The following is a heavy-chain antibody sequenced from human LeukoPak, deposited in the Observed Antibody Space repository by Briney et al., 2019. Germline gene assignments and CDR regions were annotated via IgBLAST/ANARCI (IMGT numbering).Heavy chain of an antibody. CDR3: ARDKIVGATYFDY. CDR1: GFTFSSYW. CDR2: IKQDGSEK. J-gene: IGHJ4*02. V-gene: IGHV3-7*01. D-gene: IGHD1-26*01. Sequence: GGSLRLYCAASGFTFSSYWMSWVRQTPGKGLEWVANIKQDGSEKYYVDSVKGRFTISRDNAKNSLYLQMNSLRAEDTAVYYRARDKIVGATYFDYWGQGTLVTVSS.